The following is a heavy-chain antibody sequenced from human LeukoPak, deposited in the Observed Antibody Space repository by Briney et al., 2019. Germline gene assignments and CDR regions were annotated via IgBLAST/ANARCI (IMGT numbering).Heavy chain of an antibody. V-gene: IGHV4-34*01. D-gene: IGHD5-18*01. CDR3: ARGLKLWNIFDY. CDR2: INHSGST. Sequence: PSETLSLTCAAYGGSFSGYYWSWIRQPPGKGLEWIGEINHSGSTNYNPSLKSRVTISVDTSKNQFSLKLSSVTAADTAVYYCARGLKLWNIFDYWGQGTLVTVSS. J-gene: IGHJ4*02. CDR1: GGSFSGYY.